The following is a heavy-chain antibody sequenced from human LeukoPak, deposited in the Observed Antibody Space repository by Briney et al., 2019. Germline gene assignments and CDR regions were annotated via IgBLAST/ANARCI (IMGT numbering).Heavy chain of an antibody. Sequence: GGSLRLSRAASGFTFSSYAMSWVRQAPGKGLEWVSAISGSGGSTYYADSVKGRFTISRDNSKNTLYLQMNSLRAEDTAVYYCAKDGGTVTTAGSFDYWGQGTLVTVSS. V-gene: IGHV3-23*01. CDR1: GFTFSSYA. CDR2: ISGSGGST. D-gene: IGHD4-11*01. J-gene: IGHJ4*02. CDR3: AKDGGTVTTAGSFDY.